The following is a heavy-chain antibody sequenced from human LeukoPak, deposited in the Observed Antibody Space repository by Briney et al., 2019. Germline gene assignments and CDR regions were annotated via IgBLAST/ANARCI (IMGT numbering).Heavy chain of an antibody. J-gene: IGHJ3*02. D-gene: IGHD6-19*01. V-gene: IGHV4-39*07. CDR2: IYYSGST. Sequence: SETLSLTCTVSGGSISSGSYFWGWIRQPPGKGLEWIGSIYYSGSTYYNPSLKSRVTISIDTSKSQFSLRLNSVTAADTALYYCARTYSSGWPDAFEIRGQGTMVTVSS. CDR3: ARTYSSGWPDAFEI. CDR1: GGSISSGSYF.